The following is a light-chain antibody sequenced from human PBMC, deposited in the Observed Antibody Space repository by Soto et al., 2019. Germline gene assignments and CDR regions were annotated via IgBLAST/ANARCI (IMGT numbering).Light chain of an antibody. CDR3: QQRSEWPIT. V-gene: IGKV3-11*01. CDR2: DAS. CDR1: QSLDSY. Sequence: EIVLTQSPATLSLSPGERATLSCRASQSLDSYLAWYQQKPGQPPRLLIYDASSRATGIPARFSGSGSGTDFTLTISSLESEDFAVYYCQQRSEWPITFGGGTKVEIK. J-gene: IGKJ4*01.